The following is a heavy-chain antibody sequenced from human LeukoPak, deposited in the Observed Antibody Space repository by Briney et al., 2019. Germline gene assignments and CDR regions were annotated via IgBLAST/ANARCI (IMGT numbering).Heavy chain of an antibody. CDR2: IHPGDSNI. J-gene: IGHJ4*02. D-gene: IGHD3-22*01. CDR1: GYRSPRDW. V-gene: IGHV5-51*01. Sequence: GESLKISCQCSGYRSPRDWIAWVRQPPGKGLEWMGIIHPGDSNIVYSPFLQPQVTISADRSISTTYLQWDSLKASDTAMYYCARLTYYDPTHYFDYWGQGTLVSVSS. CDR3: ARLTYYDPTHYFDY.